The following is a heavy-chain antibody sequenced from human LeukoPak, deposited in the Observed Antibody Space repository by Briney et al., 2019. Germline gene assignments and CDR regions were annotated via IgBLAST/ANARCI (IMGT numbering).Heavy chain of an antibody. CDR3: ASIVGAIHFDY. J-gene: IGHJ4*02. Sequence: KPSETLSLTCTVSGVSISSGTYSWGWIRQPPGKGLEWIGTIYYSGSTYYNPSLKSPVTLSVDTFKNRFSLKLRSVTAADTAVYYCASIVGAIHFDYWGQGTLVTVSS. D-gene: IGHD1-26*01. CDR2: IYYSGST. CDR1: GVSISSGTYS. V-gene: IGHV4-39*01.